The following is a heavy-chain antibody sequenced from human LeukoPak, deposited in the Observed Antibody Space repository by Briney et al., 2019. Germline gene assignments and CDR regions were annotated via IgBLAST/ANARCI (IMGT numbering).Heavy chain of an antibody. J-gene: IGHJ4*02. D-gene: IGHD6-13*01. Sequence: PGGSLRLSCAASGFTFSSYAMSWVRQAPGKGLEWVSAISGSGGSTYYEDSVKGRFTISRDNSKNTLYLQMNSLRAEDTAVYYCARGSSSWTVNFDYWGQGTLVTVSS. CDR2: ISGSGGST. V-gene: IGHV3-23*01. CDR3: ARGSSSWTVNFDY. CDR1: GFTFSSYA.